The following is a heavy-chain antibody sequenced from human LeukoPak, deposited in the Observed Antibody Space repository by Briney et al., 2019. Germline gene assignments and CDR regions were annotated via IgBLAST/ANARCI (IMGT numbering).Heavy chain of an antibody. CDR1: GYTVTELS. J-gene: IGHJ4*02. CDR3: ATDKVRGITEGTSDY. Sequence: ASVKVSCTVSGYTVTELSMHWARQAPGKGLEWMGGFDPEDGETIYAQKFQGRVTMTEDTSTDTAYMELSSLRSEDTAVYYCATDKVRGITEGTSDYWGQGTLVTVSS. D-gene: IGHD3-10*01. CDR2: FDPEDGET. V-gene: IGHV1-24*01.